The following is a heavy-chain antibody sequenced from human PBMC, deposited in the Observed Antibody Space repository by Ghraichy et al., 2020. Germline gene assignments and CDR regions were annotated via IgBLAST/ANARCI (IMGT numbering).Heavy chain of an antibody. D-gene: IGHD6-19*01. Sequence: GGSLRLSCAASGFTFSSYSMNWVRQAPGKGLEWVSSISSSSSYIYYADSVKGRFTISRDNAKNSLYLQMNSLRAEDTAVYYCASWEMGKPGYSSGGVYYYYGMDVWGQGTTVTVSS. V-gene: IGHV3-21*01. J-gene: IGHJ6*02. CDR3: ASWEMGKPGYSSGGVYYYYGMDV. CDR2: ISSSSSYI. CDR1: GFTFSSYS.